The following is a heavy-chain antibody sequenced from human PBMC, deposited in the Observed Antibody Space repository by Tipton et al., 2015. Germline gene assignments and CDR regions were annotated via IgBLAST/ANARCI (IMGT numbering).Heavy chain of an antibody. CDR1: GDSIHKYY. J-gene: IGHJ6*02. D-gene: IGHD4-17*01. Sequence: TLSLTCTVSGDSIHKYYLTWIRQPPGRGLEWIGYIYHSASSNYNPSLKSRVTISLDTSKNQVSLKLSSVTAADTAVYYCASGHGDYVNGMDVWGQGTTVTASS. CDR3: ASGHGDYVNGMDV. CDR2: IYHSASS. V-gene: IGHV4-59*01.